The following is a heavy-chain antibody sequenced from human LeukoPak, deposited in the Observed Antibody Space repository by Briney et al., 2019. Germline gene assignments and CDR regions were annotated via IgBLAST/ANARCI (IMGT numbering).Heavy chain of an antibody. D-gene: IGHD5-24*01. Sequence: SETLSLTCTVSGGSISSGSYYWSWIRQPAGKGLEWIGRIYTSGSTNYNPSLKSRVTISVGTSKNQFSLKLSSVTAADTAVYYCAIPVEMATIRAFAFDIWGQGTMVTVSS. CDR1: GGSISSGSYY. J-gene: IGHJ3*02. CDR3: AIPVEMATIRAFAFDI. CDR2: IYTSGST. V-gene: IGHV4-61*02.